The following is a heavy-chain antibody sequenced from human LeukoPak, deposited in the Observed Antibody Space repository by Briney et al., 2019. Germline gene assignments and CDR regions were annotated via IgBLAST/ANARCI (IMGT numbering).Heavy chain of an antibody. CDR2: IYPGDSDT. CDR1: GYSFTSYW. D-gene: IGHD6-13*01. Sequence: GESLKISCKGSGYSFTSYWIGWVRQMPGKGLEWMGIIYPGDSDTRYSPSFQGQVTISADKSTSTAYLQWSSLKASDTAMYYCARIQGIAAADIRNYYFDYWGQGTLVTVSS. CDR3: ARIQGIAAADIRNYYFDY. V-gene: IGHV5-51*01. J-gene: IGHJ4*02.